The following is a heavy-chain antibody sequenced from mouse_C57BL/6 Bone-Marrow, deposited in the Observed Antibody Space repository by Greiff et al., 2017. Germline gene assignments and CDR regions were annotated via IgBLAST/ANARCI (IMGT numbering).Heavy chain of an antibody. Sequence: EVMLVESGGDLVKPGGSLKLSCAASGFTFSSYGMSWVRQTPDKRLEWVATISSGGSYTYYPDSVKGRFTISRDNAKNTLYLQMSSLKSEDTAMYYCARIYYDYLDYWGQGTTLTVSS. CDR3: ARIYYDYLDY. CDR1: GFTFSSYG. CDR2: ISSGGSYT. D-gene: IGHD2-4*01. V-gene: IGHV5-6*01. J-gene: IGHJ2*01.